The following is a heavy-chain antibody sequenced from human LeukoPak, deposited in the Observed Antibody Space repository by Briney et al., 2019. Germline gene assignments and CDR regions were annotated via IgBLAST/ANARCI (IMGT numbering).Heavy chain of an antibody. V-gene: IGHV3-30-3*01. CDR2: ISYDGSNK. CDR1: GFSFSSYA. J-gene: IGHJ4*02. Sequence: GGPLRLSCAASGFSFSSYAMHWVRQAPGKGLEWVAFISYDGSNKYYADSVKGRFTISRDNSKNTLYLQMNILRADDTAVYYCAKGAGKPDYWGQGTLVTVSS. CDR3: AKGAGKPDY.